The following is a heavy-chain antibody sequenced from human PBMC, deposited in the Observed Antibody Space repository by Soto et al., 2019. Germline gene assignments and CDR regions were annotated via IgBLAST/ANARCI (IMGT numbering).Heavy chain of an antibody. D-gene: IGHD3-22*01. Sequence: ASGKVSCKASGYPFTSYVIHWVRQAPGQRLEWMGWINAGNGNTKYSQNFMGRVTLTRDTSATTAYMEVGSLRSEDTAVYYCARGSCTMVVANEFYYPLDAWGPGTTVTV. V-gene: IGHV1-3*01. J-gene: IGHJ6*02. CDR2: INAGNGNT. CDR3: ARGSCTMVVANEFYYPLDA. CDR1: GYPFTSYV.